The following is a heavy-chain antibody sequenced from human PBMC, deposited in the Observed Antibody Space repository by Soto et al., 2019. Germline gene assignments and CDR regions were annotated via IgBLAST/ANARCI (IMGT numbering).Heavy chain of an antibody. CDR1: GYTFTGYY. D-gene: IGHD3-3*01. V-gene: IGHV1-2*04. CDR2: INPNSGGT. CDR3: ARDREWFTDSINYYGMDV. Sequence: GASVKVSCKASGYTFTGYYMHWVRQAPGQGLEWMGWINPNSGGTNYAQKFQGWVTMTRDTSISTAYMELSRLRSDDTAVYYCARDREWFTDSINYYGMDVWGQGTTVTVSS. J-gene: IGHJ6*02.